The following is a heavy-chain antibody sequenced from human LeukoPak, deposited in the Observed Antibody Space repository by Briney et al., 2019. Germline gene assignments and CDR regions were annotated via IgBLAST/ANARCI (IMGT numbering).Heavy chain of an antibody. D-gene: IGHD2-15*01. Sequence: SETLSLTCTVSGGSISSGGYYWSWIRQHPGKGLEWIGYIYYSGSTYYNPSLKSRVTISVDTSKNQFSLKLSSVTAADTAVYYCAREVVVAGTFDYWGQGTLVTVSS. CDR3: AREVVVAGTFDY. CDR1: GGSISSGGYY. J-gene: IGHJ4*02. CDR2: IYYSGST. V-gene: IGHV4-31*03.